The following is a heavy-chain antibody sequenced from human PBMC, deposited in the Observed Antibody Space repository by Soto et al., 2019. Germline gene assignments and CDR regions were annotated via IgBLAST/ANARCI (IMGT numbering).Heavy chain of an antibody. CDR1: GLTFSRYA. V-gene: IGHV3-23*01. Sequence: PGGSLRLSCAASGLTFSRYAMSWVRQAPGKGLEWVSGISGSGGGTVSGGAGYTYYADSVKGRFTISRDNSKNTLYLQMNSLRAEDTAVYYCAKDHYYGSGSYYLCFDFWGQGTLVTVSS. J-gene: IGHJ4*02. CDR2: ISGSGGGTVSGGAGYT. CDR3: AKDHYYGSGSYYLCFDF. D-gene: IGHD3-10*01.